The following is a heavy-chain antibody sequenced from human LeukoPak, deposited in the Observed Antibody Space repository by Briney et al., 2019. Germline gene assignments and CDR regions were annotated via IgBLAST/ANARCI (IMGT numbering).Heavy chain of an antibody. CDR3: ARGTLHDAFDI. D-gene: IGHD1-14*01. CDR2: INSDGSS. CDR1: GFTFSRYW. V-gene: IGHV3-74*01. Sequence: GGSLRLSCAASGFTFSRYWMHWVRQAPGKGLVWVSRINSDGSSRYADSVKGRFTISRDNSKNTLYLQMNSLRAEDTAVYYCARGTLHDAFDIWGQGTMVTVSS. J-gene: IGHJ3*02.